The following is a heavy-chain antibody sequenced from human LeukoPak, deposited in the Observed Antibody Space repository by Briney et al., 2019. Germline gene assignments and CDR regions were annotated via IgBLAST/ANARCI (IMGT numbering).Heavy chain of an antibody. CDR1: GFTFSR. CDR3: AKDPDCTSGVCYTFFDY. J-gene: IGHJ4*02. D-gene: IGHD2-8*01. Sequence: GGSLRLSCAASGFTFSRMNWVRQAPGKGLEWVSSISSSSNYIYYADSVRGRFTISRDNAKNSLYLQMNSLRAEDTAVYYCAKDPDCTSGVCYTFFDYWGQGTLVTVSS. CDR2: ISSSSNYI. V-gene: IGHV3-21*04.